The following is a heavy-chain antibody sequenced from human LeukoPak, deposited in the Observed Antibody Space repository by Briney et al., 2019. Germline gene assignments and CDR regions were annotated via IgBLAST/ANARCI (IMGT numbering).Heavy chain of an antibody. J-gene: IGHJ5*02. CDR3: ARGPRGGWYDWFDP. D-gene: IGHD6-19*01. Sequence: PSETLSLTCTVSGGSISSYYWSWIRQPPGKGLEWIGYIYYSGSTNYNPSLKSRVTMSVDTSKNQFSLKLSSVTAADTAVYYCARGPRGGWYDWFDPWGQGTLVTVSS. CDR1: GGSISSYY. V-gene: IGHV4-59*12. CDR2: IYYSGST.